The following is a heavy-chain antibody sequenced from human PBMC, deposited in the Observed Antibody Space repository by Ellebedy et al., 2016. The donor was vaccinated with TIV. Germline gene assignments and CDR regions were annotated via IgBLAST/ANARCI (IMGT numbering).Heavy chain of an antibody. D-gene: IGHD1/OR15-1a*01. V-gene: IGHV3-23*01. CDR1: GFTFSSYA. Sequence: GESLKISCAASGFTFSSYAMCWVRQAPGKGLEWISTISDSGSGTFFADSVKGRFTISRDNSRNTLYLQMNSLRAEDTAIYYCAKDSGWRRNWDNDYWGQGTLVTASS. J-gene: IGHJ4*02. CDR2: ISDSGSGT. CDR3: AKDSGWRRNWDNDY.